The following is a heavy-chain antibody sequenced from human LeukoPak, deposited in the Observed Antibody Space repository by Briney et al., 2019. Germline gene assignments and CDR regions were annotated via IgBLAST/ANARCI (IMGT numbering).Heavy chain of an antibody. J-gene: IGHJ4*02. Sequence: GRSLRLSCAASGFTFSSYGMHWVRQAPGKGLEWVAVIWYDGSNKYYADSVKGRFTISRDNSKNTLYLQMYSLRAEDTAVYYCAKSYPLVVLPAESPFDYWGQGTLVTVSS. CDR3: AKSYPLVVLPAESPFDY. CDR2: IWYDGSNK. V-gene: IGHV3-33*06. D-gene: IGHD2-2*01. CDR1: GFTFSSYG.